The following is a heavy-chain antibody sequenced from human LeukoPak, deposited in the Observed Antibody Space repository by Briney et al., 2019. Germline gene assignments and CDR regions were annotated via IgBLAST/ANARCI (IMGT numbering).Heavy chain of an antibody. V-gene: IGHV3-23*01. CDR3: ANEIRPNDY. J-gene: IGHJ4*02. Sequence: GGSLRHSCAASEFTFSNHAMTWVRQAPGKGLEWVSSISISGDRTYYADSVKGRFTISRDNSKNTVYLQMNSLGAEDTAIYYCANEIRPNDYWGQGTLLTVSS. CDR1: EFTFSNHA. CDR2: ISISGDRT. D-gene: IGHD6-6*01.